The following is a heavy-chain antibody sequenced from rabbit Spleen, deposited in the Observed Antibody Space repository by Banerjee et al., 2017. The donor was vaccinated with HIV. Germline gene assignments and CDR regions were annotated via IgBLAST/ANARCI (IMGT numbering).Heavy chain of an antibody. D-gene: IGHD4-1*01. CDR2: MDPIFGIT. CDR3: VRDLSSGWGGVYYFNL. CDR1: GFDFSSFG. V-gene: IGHV1S47*01. J-gene: IGHJ4*01. Sequence: QEQLVESGGGLVQPGGSLKLSCKASGFDFSSFGVCWVRQAPGKGLEWIGYMDPIFGITYFATWVNGRFTISSDNAQNTRYLQLNSLTAADTATYFCVRDLSSGWGGVYYFNLWGTGTLVTVS.